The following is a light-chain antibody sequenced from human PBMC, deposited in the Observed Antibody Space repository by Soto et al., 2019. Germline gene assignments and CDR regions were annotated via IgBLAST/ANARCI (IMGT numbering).Light chain of an antibody. Sequence: QSALTQPRSVSGSPGQSATISCTGTISDVGGYNYVSWYQQHPGKAPKLMIYDVSKRPSGVPYRFSGSKSGNTASLTISGLQAEDEADYYCCSYAGRYTYVFGTGTKLTVL. CDR3: CSYAGRYTYV. V-gene: IGLV2-11*01. CDR1: ISDVGGYNY. J-gene: IGLJ1*01. CDR2: DVS.